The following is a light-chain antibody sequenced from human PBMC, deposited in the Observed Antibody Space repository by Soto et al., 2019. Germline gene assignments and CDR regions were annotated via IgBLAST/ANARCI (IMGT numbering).Light chain of an antibody. CDR2: AAS. V-gene: IGKV1-39*01. Sequence: DIQMTQSPSSLSASVVDRVTFTCRASQIISSYLNWYQQTPGKAPKFLIYAASNLQGGVPSRFSGSGSGTDFTLTISSLQPEDFATYYCQQSHSTPITFGQGTRLEIK. CDR1: QIISSY. CDR3: QQSHSTPIT. J-gene: IGKJ5*01.